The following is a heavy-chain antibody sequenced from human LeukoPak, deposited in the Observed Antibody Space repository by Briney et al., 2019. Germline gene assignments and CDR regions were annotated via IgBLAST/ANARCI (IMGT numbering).Heavy chain of an antibody. V-gene: IGHV4-59*01. CDR2: IYYSGST. CDR1: GGSISSYY. D-gene: IGHD5-18*01. CDR3: ARSVQSYGRPYFDY. J-gene: IGHJ4*02. Sequence: PSETLSLTCTVSGGSISSYYWSWIRQPPGKGLEWIGNIYYSGSTNYNPSLKSRVTISVDTSKNQFSLKLSSVTAADTAVYYCARSVQSYGRPYFDYWGQGTLSPSPQ.